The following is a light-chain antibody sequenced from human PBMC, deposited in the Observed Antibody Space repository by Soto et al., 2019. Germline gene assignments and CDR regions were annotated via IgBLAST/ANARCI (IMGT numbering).Light chain of an antibody. V-gene: IGKV1-39*01. J-gene: IGKJ1*01. CDR3: QQSYSSPQT. CDR1: QSISSI. CDR2: AAS. Sequence: DIQMTQSPTSLSASVGDRVTITCRASQSISSILNWYQQKPGKAPKLLIYAASSLQSGVPSRFSGSGSGTDFTFTISSLQPEDFATYFCQQSYSSPQTFGQGTKVEIK.